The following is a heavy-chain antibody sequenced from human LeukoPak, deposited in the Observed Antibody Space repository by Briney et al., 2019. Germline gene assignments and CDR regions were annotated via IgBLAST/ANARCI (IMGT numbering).Heavy chain of an antibody. CDR2: ISWNSGSI. Sequence: GRSLRLSCAASGFTFDDYAMHWVRHAPGKGLEWVSGISWNSGSIGYADSVKGRFTISRDNAKNSLYLQMNSLRAEDTALYYCAKGYYYDSSGPHPFDYWGQGTLVTVSS. V-gene: IGHV3-9*01. CDR3: AKGYYYDSSGPHPFDY. D-gene: IGHD3-22*01. J-gene: IGHJ4*02. CDR1: GFTFDDYA.